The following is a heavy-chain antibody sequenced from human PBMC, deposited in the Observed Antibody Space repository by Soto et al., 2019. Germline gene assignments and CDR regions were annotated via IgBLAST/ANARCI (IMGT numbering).Heavy chain of an antibody. Sequence: QVQLVQSGAEVKKPGSSVKVSCKASGGTLSNYSISWVRQAPGQGLEWMGGIIPVFGTPNYAQKFQGRVTITADESTTTVYMEVSSLTSEDTAVYYCGRGDSTKIVVTTYYGMHVSGQGTTVTVSS. CDR3: GRGDSTKIVVTTYYGMHV. CDR1: GGTLSNYS. V-gene: IGHV1-69*12. CDR2: IIPVFGTP. J-gene: IGHJ6*02. D-gene: IGHD3-22*01.